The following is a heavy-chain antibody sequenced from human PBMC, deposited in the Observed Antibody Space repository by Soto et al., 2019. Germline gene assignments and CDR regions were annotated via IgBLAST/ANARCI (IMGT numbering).Heavy chain of an antibody. CDR2: INPNSGGT. Sequence: GASVKVSCKASGYTFTGYYMHWVRQAPGQGLEWMGWINPNSGGTNYAQKFQGWVTMTRDTPISTTFIDVSRLGSDVYFVSYCARSAVADAKWDFDYWGQGTLVTVSS. CDR1: GYTFTGYY. J-gene: IGHJ4*02. V-gene: IGHV1-2*04. CDR3: ARSAVADAKWDFDY. D-gene: IGHD6-19*01.